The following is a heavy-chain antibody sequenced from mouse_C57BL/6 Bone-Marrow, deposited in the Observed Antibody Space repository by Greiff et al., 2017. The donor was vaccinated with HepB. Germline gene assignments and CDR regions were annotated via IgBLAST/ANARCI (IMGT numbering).Heavy chain of an antibody. D-gene: IGHD2-3*01. Sequence: PGQGLEWIGEIDPSDSYTNYNQKFKGKSTLTVDKSSSTAYMQLSSLTSEDSAVYYCAREGKWLLWYFDVWGTGTTVTVSS. CDR3: AREGKWLLWYFDV. V-gene: IGHV1-69*01. CDR2: IDPSDSYT. J-gene: IGHJ1*03.